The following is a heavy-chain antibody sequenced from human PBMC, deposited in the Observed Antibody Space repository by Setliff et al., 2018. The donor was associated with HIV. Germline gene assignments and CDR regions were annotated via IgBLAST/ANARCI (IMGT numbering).Heavy chain of an antibody. CDR2: LSRGGDNT. D-gene: IGHD3-3*01. CDR3: VKDFSDW. CDR1: GFTVSTYS. Sequence: PGGSLRLSCLVSGFTVSTYSLNWARQAPGKRPEYVAALSRGGDNTKYADSVKGRFIISRDTSKNTLYLQMSSLRAEDTAVYYCVKDFSDWWGQGTLVTVSS. V-gene: IGHV3-64D*09. J-gene: IGHJ4*02.